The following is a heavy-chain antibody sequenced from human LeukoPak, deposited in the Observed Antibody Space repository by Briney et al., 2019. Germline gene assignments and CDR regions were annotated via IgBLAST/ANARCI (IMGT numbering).Heavy chain of an antibody. D-gene: IGHD3-22*01. J-gene: IGHJ3*02. V-gene: IGHV4-59*08. Sequence: SETLSLTCTVSGGSINLYYWSWIRQPPGKGLEWIGYISYTGGETNYNPSLKSRLTISVDTSKNQFSLKLSSVTAADTAVYYCARHERNYYDSSGYYPAAFDIWGQGTMVTVSS. CDR2: ISYTGGET. CDR3: ARHERNYYDSSGYYPAAFDI. CDR1: GGSINLYY.